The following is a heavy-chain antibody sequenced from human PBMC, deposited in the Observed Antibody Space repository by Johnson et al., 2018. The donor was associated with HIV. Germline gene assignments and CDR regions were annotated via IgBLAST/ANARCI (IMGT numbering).Heavy chain of an antibody. CDR2: IRYEGSNK. V-gene: IGHV3-30*02. J-gene: IGHJ3*02. Sequence: QVQLVESGGGVVQPGRSLRLSCAASGFTFSNYGMHWVRQAPGKGLEWVAFIRYEGSNKYYADSVKGRFTISRDNSKNTLYLQMNSLRAEDTAVYYCAKDVAFRDDAFDIWGQGTMVTVSS. CDR3: AKDVAFRDDAFDI. D-gene: IGHD2-21*01. CDR1: GFTFSNYG.